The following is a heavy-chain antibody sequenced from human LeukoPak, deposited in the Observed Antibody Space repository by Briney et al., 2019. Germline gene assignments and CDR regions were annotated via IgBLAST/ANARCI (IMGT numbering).Heavy chain of an antibody. Sequence: GGSLRLSCAASGFTFSSYWMSWVRQAPGKGLEWVANIKQNGSEKYYVDSVKGRFTISRDNAKNSLYLQMNSLRAEDTAVYYCARGPPRGGLVFDYWGQGTLVTVSS. V-gene: IGHV3-7*04. J-gene: IGHJ4*02. D-gene: IGHD3-10*01. CDR3: ARGPPRGGLVFDY. CDR1: GFTFSSYW. CDR2: IKQNGSEK.